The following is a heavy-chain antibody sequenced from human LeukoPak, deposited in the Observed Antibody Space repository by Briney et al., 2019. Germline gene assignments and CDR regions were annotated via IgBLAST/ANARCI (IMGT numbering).Heavy chain of an antibody. D-gene: IGHD3-22*01. CDR2: INHSGST. V-gene: IGHV4-34*01. J-gene: IGHJ3*02. Sequence: PSETLSLTCAVYGGSFSGYYWSWIRQPPGKGLEWIGEINHSGSTNYNPSLKSRVTISVDTSKNQFSLKLSSVTAADTAVYYCARGVHYYDSSGYPRDAFDIWGQGTMVTVSS. CDR3: ARGVHYYDSSGYPRDAFDI. CDR1: GGSFSGYY.